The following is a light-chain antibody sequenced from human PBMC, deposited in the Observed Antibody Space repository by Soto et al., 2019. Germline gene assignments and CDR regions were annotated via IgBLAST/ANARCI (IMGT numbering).Light chain of an antibody. V-gene: IGKV3-11*01. CDR3: QQRGEWPPGAT. J-gene: IGKJ5*01. CDR1: QSISNS. Sequence: EIVLTQSPATLSLSPGERATLSCRARQSISNSLAWYQQKPGQAPRLLIYDASNRATGIPARFSGSGSGTDFTLTISSLEPEDFAVYYCQQRGEWPPGATFGQGTRLEIK. CDR2: DAS.